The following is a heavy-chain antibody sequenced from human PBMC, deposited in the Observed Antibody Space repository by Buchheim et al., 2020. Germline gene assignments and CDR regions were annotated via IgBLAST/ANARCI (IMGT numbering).Heavy chain of an antibody. CDR2: ISYDGSNK. CDR3: AKDRSAANYYYGMDV. D-gene: IGHD6-25*01. J-gene: IGHJ6*02. CDR1: GFTFSSYS. Sequence: VQLVESGGGLVQPGGSLRLSCAASGFTFSSYSMNWVRQAPGKGLEWVAVISYDGSNKYYADSVKGRFTIYRDNSKNTLYLQMNSLRAEDTAVYYCAKDRSAANYYYGMDVWGQGTT. V-gene: IGHV3-30*18.